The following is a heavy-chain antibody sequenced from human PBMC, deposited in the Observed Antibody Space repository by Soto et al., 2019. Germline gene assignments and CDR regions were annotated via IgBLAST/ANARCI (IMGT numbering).Heavy chain of an antibody. Sequence: ASETLSLTFTVSGGSISSYYWSWIRQPPGKGLEWIGYIYYSGSTNYNPSLKSRVTISVDTSKNQFSLKLSSVTAADTAVYYCARDTPDNAFDIWGQGTMVTVSS. CDR2: IYYSGST. CDR1: GGSISSYY. CDR3: ARDTPDNAFDI. D-gene: IGHD3-22*01. J-gene: IGHJ3*02. V-gene: IGHV4-59*01.